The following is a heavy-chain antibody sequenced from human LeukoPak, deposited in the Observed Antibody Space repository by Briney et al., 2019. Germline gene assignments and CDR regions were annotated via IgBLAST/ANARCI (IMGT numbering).Heavy chain of an antibody. CDR2: IYYSGST. D-gene: IGHD4-17*01. J-gene: IGHJ4*02. V-gene: IGHV4-39*07. CDR1: GGSISSSSYY. CDR3: ARGHYGDNPIDY. Sequence: PSETLSLTCTVSGGSISSSSYYWGWIRQPPGKGLEWIGSIYYSGSTYYNPSLKSRVTISVDTSKNQFSLKLSSVTAADTAVYYCARGHYGDNPIDYWGQGTLVTVSS.